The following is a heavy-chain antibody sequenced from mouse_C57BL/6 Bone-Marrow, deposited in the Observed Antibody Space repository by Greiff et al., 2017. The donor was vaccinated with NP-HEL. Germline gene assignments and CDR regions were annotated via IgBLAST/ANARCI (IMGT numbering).Heavy chain of an antibody. D-gene: IGHD4-1*01. CDR1: GFTFSDYY. CDR2: ISNGGGST. V-gene: IGHV5-12*01. J-gene: IGHJ4*01. CDR3: ARLGRGEAMDY. Sequence: DVMLVESGGGLVQPGGSLKLSCAASGFTFSDYYMYWVRQTPEKRLEWVAYISNGGGSTYYPDTVKGRFTISRDNAKNTLYLQMSRLKSEDTAMYYCARLGRGEAMDYWGQGTSVTVSS.